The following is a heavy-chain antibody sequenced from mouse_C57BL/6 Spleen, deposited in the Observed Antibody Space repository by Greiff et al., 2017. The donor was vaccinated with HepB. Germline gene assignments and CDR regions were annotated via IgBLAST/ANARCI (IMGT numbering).Heavy chain of an antibody. V-gene: IGHV14-2*01. D-gene: IGHD1-1*01. CDR3: ACRGYYGRGDYAMDY. J-gene: IGHJ4*01. CDR2: IDPEDGET. Sequence: AQLQQSGAELVKPGASVKLSCTASGFNIKDYYMHWVKQRTEQGLEWIGRIDPEDGETKYAPKFQGTATLTADTSSNTAYLQLSSLTSEDTAVDYCACRGYYGRGDYAMDYWGQGTSVTVSS. CDR1: GFNIKDYY.